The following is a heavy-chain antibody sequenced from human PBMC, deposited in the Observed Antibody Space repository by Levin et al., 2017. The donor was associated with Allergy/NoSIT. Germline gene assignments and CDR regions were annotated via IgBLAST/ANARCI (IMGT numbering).Heavy chain of an antibody. V-gene: IGHV3-23*01. Sequence: GESLKISCAASGFTFGSYAMSWVRQAPGKGLEFVSAINTAGDGSNYGDSVKGRFTISRDNSKSTLFLQMNSLRAEDTAIYYCAKFRRVALAGRASDHWGQGILVTVSS. CDR3: AKFRRVALAGRASDH. J-gene: IGHJ4*02. CDR1: GFTFGSYA. CDR2: INTAGDGS. D-gene: IGHD6-19*01.